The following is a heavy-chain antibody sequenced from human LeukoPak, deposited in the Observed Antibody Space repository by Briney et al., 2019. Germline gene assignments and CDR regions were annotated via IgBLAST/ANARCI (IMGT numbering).Heavy chain of an antibody. Sequence: KASETLSLTCAVYGGSFSGYYWSWIRQPPGKGLEWIGEINHSGSTNYNPSPKSRVTISVDTSKNQFSLKLSSVTAADTAVYYCARDGTPADALDIWGQGTMVTVSS. CDR2: INHSGST. CDR1: GGSFSGYY. J-gene: IGHJ3*02. V-gene: IGHV4-34*01. D-gene: IGHD1-14*01. CDR3: ARDGTPADALDI.